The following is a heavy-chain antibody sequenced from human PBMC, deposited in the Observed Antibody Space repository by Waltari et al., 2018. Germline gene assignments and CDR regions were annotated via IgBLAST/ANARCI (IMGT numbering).Heavy chain of an antibody. CDR1: GGSFSGYY. Sequence: QVQLQQWGAGLLKPSETLSLTCAVYGGSFSGYYWSWIRQPPGKGLEWIGEINHSGSTNYNPSLKSRVTISVDTSKNQFSLKLSSVTAADTAVYYCARRIRDGDYGGGFDPWGQGTLVTVSS. V-gene: IGHV4-34*01. J-gene: IGHJ5*02. D-gene: IGHD4-17*01. CDR2: INHSGST. CDR3: ARRIRDGDYGGGFDP.